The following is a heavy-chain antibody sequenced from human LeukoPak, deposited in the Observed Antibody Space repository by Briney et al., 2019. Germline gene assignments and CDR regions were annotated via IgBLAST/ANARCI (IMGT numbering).Heavy chain of an antibody. CDR3: ARTRRDGSGWYNYYYYMDV. D-gene: IGHD6-19*01. CDR2: INPNSGGT. J-gene: IGHJ6*03. CDR1: GYTFTGYY. V-gene: IGHV1-2*02. Sequence: ASVKVSCKASGYTFTGYYMHWVRQAPGQGLEWMGWINPNSGGTNYAQKFQGRVTMTRDTSISTAYMELSRLRSDDTAVYYCARTRRDGSGWYNYYYYMDVWGKGTTVTVSS.